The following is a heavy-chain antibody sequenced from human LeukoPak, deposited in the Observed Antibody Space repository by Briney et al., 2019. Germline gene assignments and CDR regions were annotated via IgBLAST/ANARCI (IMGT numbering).Heavy chain of an antibody. CDR1: GFTFSSYW. J-gene: IGHJ3*02. CDR2: IKQDGSEK. CDR3: ARTPPPQWLGAFDI. V-gene: IGHV3-7*01. Sequence: PGGSLRLSCAASGFTFSSYWMSWVRQAPGKGLEWVANIKQDGSEKYYVDSVKGRFTISRDNAKNSLYLQMNSLRAEDTAVYYCARTPPPQWLGAFDIWGQGTMVTVSS. D-gene: IGHD6-19*01.